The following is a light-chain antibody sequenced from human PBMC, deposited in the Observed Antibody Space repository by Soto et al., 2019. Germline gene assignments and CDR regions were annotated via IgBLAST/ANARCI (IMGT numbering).Light chain of an antibody. CDR1: QSVSSNY. CDR2: VAS. V-gene: IGKV3-20*01. J-gene: IGKJ1*01. Sequence: EIVLTQSPGTLSLSPGDRATLSCRASQSVSSNYLAWYLQKPGQAPRLLIYVASIRATGIPDRFSGSGSGTAFTLTIRRLEPEDFAMYFCHQYGSSPRTFGQGTKVEIK. CDR3: HQYGSSPRT.